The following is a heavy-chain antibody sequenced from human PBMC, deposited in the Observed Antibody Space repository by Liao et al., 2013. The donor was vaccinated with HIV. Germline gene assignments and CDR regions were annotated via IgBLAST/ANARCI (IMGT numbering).Heavy chain of an antibody. CDR1: GAYISSGSYY. V-gene: IGHV4-61*02. CDR2: LYTTGST. J-gene: IGHJ5*02. Sequence: QVQLQESGPGLVKPSQTLSLTCSVSGAYISSGSYYWSWIRQPAGKGLEWIGRLYTTGSTNYNPSLKSRVTMSVDTSKNQFSLKLSSVTAADTAVYYCARTDQYYDFWNGYENWFDPWGQGTLVTVSS. CDR3: ARTDQYYDFWNGYENWFDP. D-gene: IGHD3-3*01.